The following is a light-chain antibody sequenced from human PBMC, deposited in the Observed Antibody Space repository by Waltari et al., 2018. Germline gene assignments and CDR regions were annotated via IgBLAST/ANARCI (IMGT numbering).Light chain of an antibody. J-gene: IGKJ4*01. Sequence: DIVMTQSPDSLAVSLGERATINCKSSQSVLSSSNNKNYLAWYQQKPGQPPKLLIYWASTRESGVPDRFSGSGSGTDFTLTISSLQAEDVAVYYCQQYYSKPLTFGGGTKVEIK. CDR3: QQYYSKPLT. CDR1: QSVLSSSNNKNY. CDR2: WAS. V-gene: IGKV4-1*01.